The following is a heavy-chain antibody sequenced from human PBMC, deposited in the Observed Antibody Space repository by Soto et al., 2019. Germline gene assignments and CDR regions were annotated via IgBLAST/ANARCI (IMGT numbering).Heavy chain of an antibody. CDR3: ARGGVY. CDR1: GFTFSSHE. D-gene: IGHD2-8*01. Sequence: GGSLRLSCEATGFTFSSHEMSWIRQTPGKRLEWIAKISGSGSTINYADSVKGRFTISRDNVQRTLHLQMDSLRVEDTGVYYCARGGVYWGRGTLVTVSS. J-gene: IGHJ1*01. V-gene: IGHV3-48*03. CDR2: ISGSGSTI.